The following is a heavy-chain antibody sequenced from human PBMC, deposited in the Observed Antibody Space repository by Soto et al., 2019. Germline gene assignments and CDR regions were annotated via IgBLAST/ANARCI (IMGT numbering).Heavy chain of an antibody. CDR2: IIPILGIA. Sequence: SVKVSCKASGGTFSSYTISWVRQAPGQGLEWMGRIIPILGIANYAQKFQGRVTITADKSTSTAYMELSSLRSEDTAVYYCARDPPSHVGYSSGWINWFDPWGQGTLVT. D-gene: IGHD6-19*01. CDR1: GGTFSSYT. J-gene: IGHJ5*02. V-gene: IGHV1-69*04. CDR3: ARDPPSHVGYSSGWINWFDP.